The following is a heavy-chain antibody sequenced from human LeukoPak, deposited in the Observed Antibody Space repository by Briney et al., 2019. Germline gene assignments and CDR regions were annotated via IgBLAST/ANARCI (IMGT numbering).Heavy chain of an antibody. J-gene: IGHJ3*02. CDR2: LSYDGNNE. D-gene: IGHD4-17*01. CDR3: ARDSRPTTMIAFDI. Sequence: GTSLRLSCAASGFNFGTYAMHWVRQAPGKGLEWVAVLSYDGNNEYYADSVKGRFTISRDNSKNTLYLQMNSLRAEDTAVYHCARDSRPTTMIAFDIWGQGTMVTVSS. CDR1: GFNFGTYA. V-gene: IGHV3-30*14.